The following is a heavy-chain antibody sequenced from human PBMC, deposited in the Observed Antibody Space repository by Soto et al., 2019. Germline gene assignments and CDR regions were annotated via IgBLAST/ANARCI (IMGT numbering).Heavy chain of an antibody. J-gene: IGHJ4*02. CDR1: CFSLHARGVR. CDR2: IYSGDGK. D-gene: IGHD5-18*01. V-gene: IGHV2-5*02. CDR3: AHGEYSSDGWCFFDY. Sequence: SGPTLANPTQTLTLTCTLSCFSLHARGVRVGWIRQPPGKALEWLALIYSGDGKRYSPSLKNSLTVTKDTLKNQVVLTMANMESAGTGTYYCAHGEYSSDGWCFFDYWGQGTLVTVSS.